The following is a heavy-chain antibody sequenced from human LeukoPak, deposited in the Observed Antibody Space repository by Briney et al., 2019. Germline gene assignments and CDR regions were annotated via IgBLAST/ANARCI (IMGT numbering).Heavy chain of an antibody. D-gene: IGHD5-24*01. CDR3: VRSVERATTNFDY. Sequence: GESLKISCKGSGYSFTSYWIGWVRQMPRKGLEWMGLLYPGDSDTRYSPSFQAPVTMSTDKSVSTSYLQWSSLRASDTAMEYWVRSVERATTNFDYWGQGTLVTVSS. CDR1: GYSFTSYW. J-gene: IGHJ4*02. CDR2: LYPGDSDT. V-gene: IGHV5-51*01.